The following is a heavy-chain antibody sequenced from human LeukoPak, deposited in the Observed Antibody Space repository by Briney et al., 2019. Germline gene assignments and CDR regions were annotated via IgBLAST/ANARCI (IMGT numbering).Heavy chain of an antibody. CDR3: ARDVGGAAGNCVY. CDR2: ISGHNGHT. Sequence: ASVKVSCKASGYTFTSYGINWVRQAPGQGLEWMGWISGHNGHTKYAQKFQGRVTMTTDTSTSTVHMEVRSLRSDDTAVYYCARDVGGAAGNCVYWGQGTQVTVSS. J-gene: IGHJ4*02. D-gene: IGHD6-13*01. CDR1: GYTFTSYG. V-gene: IGHV1-18*01.